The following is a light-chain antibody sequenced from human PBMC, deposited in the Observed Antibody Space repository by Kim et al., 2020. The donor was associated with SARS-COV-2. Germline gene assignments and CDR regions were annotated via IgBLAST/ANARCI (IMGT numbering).Light chain of an antibody. CDR1: RLRSYY. Sequence: ALGQTRTITCQGARLRSYYASWYQQKPGPAPVVVIYGKNNRLSGIQDRFPGPRSGNTASLTFTGAQAEAEADYHGASRDSTTNRLLFGGGTQLTVL. V-gene: IGLV3-19*01. CDR3: ASRDSTTNRLL. CDR2: GKN. J-gene: IGLJ2*01.